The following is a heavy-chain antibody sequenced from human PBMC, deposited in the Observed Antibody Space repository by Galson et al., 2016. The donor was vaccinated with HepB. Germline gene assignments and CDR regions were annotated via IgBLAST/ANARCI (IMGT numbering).Heavy chain of an antibody. CDR1: GYIFDTSG. J-gene: IGHJ5*02. Sequence: SVKVSCKASGYIFDTSGISWVRQAPGQGLDWLGWISGHNGDTKYAKKFQGRVTMTTDASTGTAYMHLRRLRTDDTAVYYCARDRYFGSGPRVDRWGQGTVVSAS. V-gene: IGHV1-18*01. CDR2: ISGHNGDT. D-gene: IGHD3-10*01. CDR3: ARDRYFGSGPRVDR.